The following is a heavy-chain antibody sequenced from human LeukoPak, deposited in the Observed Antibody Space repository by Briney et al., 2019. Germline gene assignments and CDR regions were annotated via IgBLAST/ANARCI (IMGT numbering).Heavy chain of an antibody. Sequence: NPSETLSLTCAVYGGSYSDYSWTWIPQPPGKTLEYIAEINPSGRTNHTPPLMSRVSMSVDPSKNQISLRVSSVTAGDTAVYYCARVAYRYSINDWSRIGLGSYASKYYYYMDVWGKGTTVTVSS. V-gene: IGHV4-34*01. CDR2: INPSGRT. D-gene: IGHD2-8*01. J-gene: IGHJ6*03. CDR1: GGSYSDYS. CDR3: ARVAYRYSINDWSRIGLGSYASKYYYYMDV.